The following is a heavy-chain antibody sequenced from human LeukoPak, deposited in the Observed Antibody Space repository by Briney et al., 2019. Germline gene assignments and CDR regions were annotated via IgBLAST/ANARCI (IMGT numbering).Heavy chain of an antibody. D-gene: IGHD6-19*01. V-gene: IGHV3-53*01. CDR3: AKAARSSVAGLFFDL. CDR1: GFTVSSNY. J-gene: IGHJ2*01. Sequence: GGSLRLSCAASGFTVSSNYMSWVRQAPGKGLEWVSVIYSGGSTYYADSVKGRFTISRDNSKNTLYLQMNNLRAEDTAVYYCAKAARSSVAGLFFDLWGRGTLVTVSS. CDR2: IYSGGST.